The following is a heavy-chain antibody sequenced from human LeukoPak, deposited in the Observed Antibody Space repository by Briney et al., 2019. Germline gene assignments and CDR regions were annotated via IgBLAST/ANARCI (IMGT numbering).Heavy chain of an antibody. D-gene: IGHD7-27*01. CDR2: ISSSGSTI. Sequence: PGGSLRLSCAVSGFSFSTYEMNWLRQAPGKGLEWLSYISSSGSTIYYADSVKGRFTISRDNAKNSLYLQMNSLTAEDTAVYYCARESFPNWEDDYWGQGTLVTVSS. V-gene: IGHV3-48*03. CDR1: GFSFSTYE. J-gene: IGHJ4*02. CDR3: ARESFPNWEDDY.